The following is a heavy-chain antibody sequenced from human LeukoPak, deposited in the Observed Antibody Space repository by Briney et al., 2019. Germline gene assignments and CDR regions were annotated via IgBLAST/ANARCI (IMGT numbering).Heavy chain of an antibody. CDR1: GYSFTTYW. J-gene: IGHJ4*02. Sequence: GALLKIYRQGSGYSFTTYWIGCVLQKYGRALKWFWIIYPGDSDTRYRPSFQGQVTISADKSISTAYLQWSSLKASDTAMYYCARQFRDSSGYYSYYFDYWGQGTLVTVSS. CDR3: ARQFRDSSGYYSYYFDY. D-gene: IGHD3-22*01. V-gene: IGHV5-51*01. CDR2: IYPGDSDT.